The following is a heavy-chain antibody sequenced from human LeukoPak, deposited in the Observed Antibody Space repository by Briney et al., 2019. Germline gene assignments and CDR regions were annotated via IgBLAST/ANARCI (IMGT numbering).Heavy chain of an antibody. CDR3: ATIVDTAMVAVDY. J-gene: IGHJ4*02. CDR2: INHSGST. Sequence: SETLSVTCAVYGGSFSGYYSIWIRQHPGKGLEWIGEINHSGSTNYNPSLKSRVTISVDTSKNQFSLKPSSVTAADTAAYYCATIVDTAMVAVDYWGQGTLVTVSS. D-gene: IGHD5-18*01. V-gene: IGHV4-34*01. CDR1: GGSFSGYY.